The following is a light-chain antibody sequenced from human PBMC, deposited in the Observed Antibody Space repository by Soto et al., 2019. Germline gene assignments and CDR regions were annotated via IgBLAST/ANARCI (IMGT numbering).Light chain of an antibody. CDR1: QSVSSSS. CDR2: GAS. CDR3: QQYGDSPWT. J-gene: IGKJ1*01. V-gene: IGKV3-20*01. Sequence: EIVLTQSPGTLSLSPGERATLSCRASQSVSSSSLAWFQQKAGQAPRLLISGASSRATDIPDRFSGSGSGKDFTLTITRLEPEDFAVYYCQQYGDSPWTFGQGTKVEIK.